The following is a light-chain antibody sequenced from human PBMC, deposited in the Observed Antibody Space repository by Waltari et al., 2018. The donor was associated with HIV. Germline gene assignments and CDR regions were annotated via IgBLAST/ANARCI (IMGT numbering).Light chain of an antibody. J-gene: IGLJ2*01. V-gene: IGLV10-54*04. CDR1: SNNVGHQG. Sequence: QAGLPTPPSVSKGFSQTATPTCPGPSNNVGHQGAAWLQQHQGHPPTLLAYRNNNRPSGISERFSASRSGNTASLTITGLQPEDEADYYCSAWDSSLSAVVFGGGTKLTVL. CDR3: SAWDSSLSAVV. CDR2: RNN.